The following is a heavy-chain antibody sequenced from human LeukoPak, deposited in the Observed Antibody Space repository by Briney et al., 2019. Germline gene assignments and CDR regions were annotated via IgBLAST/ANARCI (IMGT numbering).Heavy chain of an antibody. V-gene: IGHV1-18*01. CDR1: VSTFPSYG. CDR3: ARGEDYYDSSGYYSLRFDY. Sequence: ASVKVSCKASVSTFPSYGSSWVRQAPGQGLGWMGWISAYNGNTNYAQKLHGRVTMTTDTSTSTAYMELRSLRSDDTAVYYCARGEDYYDSSGYYSLRFDYWGQGTLVTVSS. D-gene: IGHD3-22*01. J-gene: IGHJ4*02. CDR2: ISAYNGNT.